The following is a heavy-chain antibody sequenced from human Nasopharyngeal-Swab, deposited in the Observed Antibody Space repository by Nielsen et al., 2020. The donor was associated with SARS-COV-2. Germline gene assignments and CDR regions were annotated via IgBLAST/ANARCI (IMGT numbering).Heavy chain of an antibody. D-gene: IGHD5-12*01. Sequence: SCAASGFTFSSYTIHWVRQAPGKGLEWVAVISYDASDKYYADSVKGRFTISRDNSKNTVNLQMNSLRVEDTAIYYCAKDRDSGDDSDDYYHYYGMDVWGQGTTVTVFS. CDR1: GFTFSSYT. CDR3: AKDRDSGDDSDDYYHYYGMDV. CDR2: ISYDASDK. V-gene: IGHV3-30*04. J-gene: IGHJ6*02.